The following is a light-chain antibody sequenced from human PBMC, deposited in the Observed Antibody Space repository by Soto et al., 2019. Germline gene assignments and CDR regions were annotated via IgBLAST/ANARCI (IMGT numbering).Light chain of an antibody. CDR1: SSDVGSYNL. CDR2: EGS. V-gene: IGLV2-23*01. CDR3: CSYAGSSTWV. Sequence: QFVLNQPASVFGSSGLSITISCTGTSSDVGSYNLVSWCQQHSGKAPKLMIYEGSKRPSGVSNRFSGSKSGNTASLTISGLQAEDEADYYCCSYAGSSTWVFGTGTKVTVL. J-gene: IGLJ1*01.